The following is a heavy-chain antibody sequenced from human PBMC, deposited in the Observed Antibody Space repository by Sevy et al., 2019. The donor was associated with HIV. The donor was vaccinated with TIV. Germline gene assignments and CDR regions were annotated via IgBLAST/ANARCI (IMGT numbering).Heavy chain of an antibody. CDR1: GGSVSSGSYY. CDR3: ARAAGYSSSWYDY. CDR2: IYYSGST. Sequence: ETLSLTCTVSGGSVSSGSYYWSWIRQPPGKGLEWIGYIYYSGSTNYNPSLKSRVTISVDTSKNQFSLRLSSVTAADTAVYYCARAAGYSSSWYDYWGQGTLVTVSS. D-gene: IGHD6-13*01. V-gene: IGHV4-61*01. J-gene: IGHJ4*02.